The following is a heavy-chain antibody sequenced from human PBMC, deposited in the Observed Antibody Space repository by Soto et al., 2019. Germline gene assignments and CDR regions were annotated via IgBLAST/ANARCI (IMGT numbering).Heavy chain of an antibody. CDR1: GYTFTGYY. J-gene: IGHJ6*02. CDR3: ARGQDYDFWSGYPPSTYGMNV. D-gene: IGHD3-3*01. Sequence: GASVKVSCKASGYTFTGYYMHWVRQAPGQGLEWMGWINPNSGGTNYAQKFQGWVTMTRETSISTAYMELSRLRSDDTAVYYCARGQDYDFWSGYPPSTYGMNVWGQGTTVTVSS. CDR2: INPNSGGT. V-gene: IGHV1-2*04.